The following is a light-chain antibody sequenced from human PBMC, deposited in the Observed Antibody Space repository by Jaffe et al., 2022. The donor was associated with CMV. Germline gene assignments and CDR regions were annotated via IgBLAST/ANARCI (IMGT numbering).Light chain of an antibody. CDR3: QQYNNWPRT. V-gene: IGKV3-15*01. CDR2: GTS. J-gene: IGKJ2*01. Sequence: EIVMTQSPATLSVSPGERVTLSCRASQNVVNNLAWYQQKPGQAPRLLIYGTSTRATAIPARFSGSGSGTEFTLTISSLQSEDFAVYYCQQYNNWPRTFGQGTKLEI. CDR1: QNVVNN.